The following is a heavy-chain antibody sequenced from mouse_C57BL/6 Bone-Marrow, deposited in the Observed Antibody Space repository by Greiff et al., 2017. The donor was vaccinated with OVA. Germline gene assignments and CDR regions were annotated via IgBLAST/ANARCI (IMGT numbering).Heavy chain of an antibody. J-gene: IGHJ3*01. CDR2: ISRGGSYT. CDR3: ARPLYDGYFPWFAY. D-gene: IGHD2-3*01. V-gene: IGHV5-6*01. Sequence: EVMLVESGGDLVKPGGSLKLSCAASGFTFSSYGMSWVRQTPDKRLEWVATISRGGSYTYYPDSVKGRFTISRDNAKNTLYLQMSSLKSEDTAMYYCARPLYDGYFPWFAYWGQGTLVTVSA. CDR1: GFTFSSYG.